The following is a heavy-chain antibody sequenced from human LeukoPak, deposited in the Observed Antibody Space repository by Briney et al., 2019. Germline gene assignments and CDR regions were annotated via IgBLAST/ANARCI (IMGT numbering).Heavy chain of an antibody. CDR2: ISNDGNNK. CDR3: AKGGGSSALSYYFDS. Sequence: PGGSLRLSCAASGFPFSSYGMHWVRQAPGKGLEWVAAISNDGNNKFYADSVKGRFTISRDNPKNTMNLQMNSLRAEDTAVYYCAKGGGSSALSYYFDSWAQGTLVTVSS. J-gene: IGHJ4*02. V-gene: IGHV3-30*18. CDR1: GFPFSSYG. D-gene: IGHD2-15*01.